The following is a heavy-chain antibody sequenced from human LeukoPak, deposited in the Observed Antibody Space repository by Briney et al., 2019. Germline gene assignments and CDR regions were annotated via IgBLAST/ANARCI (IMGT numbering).Heavy chain of an antibody. D-gene: IGHD6-19*01. Sequence: ASVKVSRKASGYTFTGYHMHWVRQAPGQGLEWMGWINPNSGGTYYTQKFQGRVTMTRDTSISTAYMELSRLTSDDTAVYYCARDSGWHQPDYWGPGTLVTVSS. CDR3: ARDSGWHQPDY. V-gene: IGHV1-2*02. J-gene: IGHJ4*02. CDR2: INPNSGGT. CDR1: GYTFTGYH.